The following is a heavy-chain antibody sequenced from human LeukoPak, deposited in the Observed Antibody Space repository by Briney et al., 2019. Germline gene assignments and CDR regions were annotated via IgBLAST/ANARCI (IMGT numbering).Heavy chain of an antibody. Sequence: PSETLSLTCTVSGYSISSGYYWGWIRQPPGKGLEWIGSIYHSGSTYYNPSLKSRVTISVDTSKNQFSLKLSSVTAADTAVYYCAGTYYYSYYYYMDVWGKGTTVTISS. CDR3: AGTYYYSYYYYMDV. V-gene: IGHV4-38-2*02. J-gene: IGHJ6*03. CDR2: IYHSGST. CDR1: GYSISSGYY. D-gene: IGHD3-10*01.